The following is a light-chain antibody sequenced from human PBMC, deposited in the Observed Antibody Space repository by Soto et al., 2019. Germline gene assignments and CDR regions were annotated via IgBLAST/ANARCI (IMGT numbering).Light chain of an antibody. Sequence: EIVLTQSPATLSLSPGERATLSCRASQSVGRYLAWYQQKPGQPPRLLIYDASNRATGIPARFSGSGSGTDITLTISSLEPEDFAVYYCQQRSNWPPITFGQGTRLEIK. CDR2: DAS. CDR1: QSVGRY. V-gene: IGKV3-11*01. CDR3: QQRSNWPPIT. J-gene: IGKJ5*01.